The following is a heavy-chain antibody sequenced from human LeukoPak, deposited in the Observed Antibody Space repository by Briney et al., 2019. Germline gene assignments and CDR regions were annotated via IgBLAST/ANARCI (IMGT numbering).Heavy chain of an antibody. Sequence: ASVKVFCKASGYIFSNYGITWVRQAPGQGLEWMGWINHNSGGTNYEQKFQGRVTMTRDTSISTAYMELSRLRSDDTAVYYCARGPTWELLGVYFDYWGQGTLVTVSS. V-gene: IGHV1-2*02. CDR2: INHNSGGT. CDR3: ARGPTWELLGVYFDY. CDR1: GYIFSNYG. J-gene: IGHJ4*02. D-gene: IGHD1-26*01.